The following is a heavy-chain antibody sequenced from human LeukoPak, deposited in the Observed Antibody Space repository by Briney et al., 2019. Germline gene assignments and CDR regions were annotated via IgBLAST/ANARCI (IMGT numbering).Heavy chain of an antibody. CDR1: GGSISSSSYY. V-gene: IGHV4-39*07. Sequence: SETLSLTCTVSGGSISSSSYYWGWIRQPPGKGLEWIGSIYYSGSTYYNPSLKSRVTISVDTSKNQFSLKLSSVTAADTAVYYCARVCSGWSFYYYYYMDVWGKGTTVTVSS. CDR2: IYYSGST. J-gene: IGHJ6*03. D-gene: IGHD6-19*01. CDR3: ARVCSGWSFYYYYYMDV.